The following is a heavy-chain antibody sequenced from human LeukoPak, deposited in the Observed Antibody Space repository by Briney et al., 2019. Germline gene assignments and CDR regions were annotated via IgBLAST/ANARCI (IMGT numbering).Heavy chain of an antibody. CDR2: IIPIFGTA. D-gene: IGHD5-24*01. CDR3: ARDDGYNLVEGY. J-gene: IGHJ4*02. V-gene: IGHV1-69*05. Sequence: SVKVSCKASGGTFSSYAISWVRQAPGQGLEWMGRIIPIFGTANYAQKFQGRVTITTDESTSTAYMELSSLRSGDTAVYYCARDDGYNLVEGYWGQGTLVTVSS. CDR1: GGTFSSYA.